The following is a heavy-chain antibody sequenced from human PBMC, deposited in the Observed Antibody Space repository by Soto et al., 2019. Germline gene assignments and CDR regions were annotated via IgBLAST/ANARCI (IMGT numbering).Heavy chain of an antibody. CDR2: ITSSGRVI. D-gene: IGHD6-19*01. J-gene: IGHJ6*02. CDR3: ATEEAVPGTRYFYGMDV. CDR1: GFAVSSYA. V-gene: IGHV3-48*03. Sequence: EVQLVESGGGWVQPGESLRVSCAASGFAVSSYAMSSVRQAPGQGLELPSYITSSGRVINYADSVKGRFTVSRDYASNSLSWQIMGLSGENPAVYYCATEEAVPGTRYFYGMDVWGQGTTVTVS.